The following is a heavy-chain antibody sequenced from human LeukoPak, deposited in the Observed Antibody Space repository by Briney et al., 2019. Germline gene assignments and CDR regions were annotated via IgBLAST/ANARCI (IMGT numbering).Heavy chain of an antibody. CDR2: ISYSRST. J-gene: IGHJ4*02. CDR1: GGSITSYY. CDR3: ARGERPGCDY. Sequence: KASETLSLTCTVSGGSITSYYWSWIRQPPGKGLEWIGYISYSRSTNYNPSLKSRATMSLDTSKNQFSLNLNSVTAADTAVYYCARGERPGCDYWGQGTLVTVSS. V-gene: IGHV4-59*01.